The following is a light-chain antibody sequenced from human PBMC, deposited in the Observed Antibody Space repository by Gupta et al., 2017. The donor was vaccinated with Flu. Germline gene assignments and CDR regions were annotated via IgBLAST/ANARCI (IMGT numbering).Light chain of an antibody. V-gene: IGKV1-5*03. J-gene: IGKJ4*01. Sequence: DFQMTQSPSTLSASVGDRVTITCRASQNIGDWLAWYQQKPGKVPQVLIYKASNLESAVPSRVGGRGSGTGFPLPLRGLPPDDFATYYRPNYNYHFGGGTKVEIK. CDR2: KAS. CDR3: PNYNYH. CDR1: QNIGDW.